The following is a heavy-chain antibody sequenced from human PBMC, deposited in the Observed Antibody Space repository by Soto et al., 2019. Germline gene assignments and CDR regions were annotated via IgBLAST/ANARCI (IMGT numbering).Heavy chain of an antibody. CDR2: IFRTGDT. CDR3: ARLPLLQLWRYYFDQ. V-gene: IGHV4-39*01. J-gene: IGHJ4*02. D-gene: IGHD5-18*01. Sequence: QLHLQESGPGLVKPSETLSLTCTVSGGSIGDNYYWGWLRQTPGKGLEWIGNIFRTGDTYFNPSPNSLLTISIDTSKNQFSLKLTSVNAADTAVYYCARLPLLQLWRYYFDQWGQGTLVTVSS. CDR1: GGSIGDNYY.